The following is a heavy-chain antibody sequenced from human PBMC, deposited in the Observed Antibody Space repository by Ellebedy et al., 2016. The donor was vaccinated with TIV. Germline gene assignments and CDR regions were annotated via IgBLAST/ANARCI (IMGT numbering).Heavy chain of an antibody. CDR3: ARGGGRYSGYEAYREYFDY. V-gene: IGHV3-21*01. CDR1: GFDFLYYT. D-gene: IGHD5-12*01. CDR2: ISSSGSYL. Sequence: PGGSLRLSCAASGFDFLYYTMNWLRQAPGKGLEWVSFISSSGSYLYYADSVKGRITVSRDNARNALSLQMNSLRAEDTAVYYCARGGGRYSGYEAYREYFDYWGQGILVTVPS. J-gene: IGHJ4*02.